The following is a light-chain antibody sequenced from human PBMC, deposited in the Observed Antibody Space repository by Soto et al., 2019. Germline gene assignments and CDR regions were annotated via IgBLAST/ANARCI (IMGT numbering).Light chain of an antibody. CDR2: GAS. Sequence: EIVFTQSPVTLSLSPGERATLSCRASQSVTSTYLAWYQQKPGQPPRLLIYGASNRATGIPDRFSGSGSGTDFTLTISRLEPEDFTVYYCQQYHSLPTTFGPGTKVDIK. J-gene: IGKJ3*01. CDR3: QQYHSLPTT. V-gene: IGKV3-20*01. CDR1: QSVTSTY.